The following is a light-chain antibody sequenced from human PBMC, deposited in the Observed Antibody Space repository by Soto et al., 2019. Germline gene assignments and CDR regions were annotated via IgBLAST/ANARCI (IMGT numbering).Light chain of an antibody. J-gene: IGKJ3*01. V-gene: IGKV1-39*01. CDR1: QSINSY. Sequence: DIQMTQSPSSLSASVGDRVTITCRASQSINSYLNWYQQKPGKAPKLLMYAASSSQSGVPSRFSGSGSGTDFTLTISSLQPEDFATYYCQQSYSTLFAFGPGTKVDIK. CDR3: QQSYSTLFA. CDR2: AAS.